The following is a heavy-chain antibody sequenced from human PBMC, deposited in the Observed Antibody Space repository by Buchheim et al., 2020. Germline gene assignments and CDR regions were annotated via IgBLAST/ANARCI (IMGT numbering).Heavy chain of an antibody. CDR2: ISSSSSYT. D-gene: IGHD2-2*01. Sequence: QVQLVESGGGLVKPGGSLRLSCAASGFTFSDYYMSWIRQAPGKGLEWVSYISSSSSYTNYADSVKGRFTISRANAKNSLYLQMNSLRAEDTAVYYCARGDIVVVPAADGIMDVWGKGTT. CDR3: ARGDIVVVPAADGIMDV. V-gene: IGHV3-11*05. J-gene: IGHJ6*03. CDR1: GFTFSDYY.